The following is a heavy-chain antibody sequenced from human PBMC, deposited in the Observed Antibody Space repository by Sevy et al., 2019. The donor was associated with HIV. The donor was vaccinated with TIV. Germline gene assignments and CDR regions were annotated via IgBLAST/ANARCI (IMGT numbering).Heavy chain of an antibody. CDR1: GISFSGYG. V-gene: IGHV3-30*18. D-gene: IGHD3-16*01. Sequence: GGSLRLSCAASGISFSGYGMYWVRQAPGKGLEWVAVISDDGRNKDYADSVKGRFTISRDNSKYTLYMQMNSLRVEDTAVYYCAKDRHAVSYYYGLTVWGQGTTVTDSS. CDR3: AKDRHAVSYYYGLTV. J-gene: IGHJ6*02. CDR2: ISDDGRNK.